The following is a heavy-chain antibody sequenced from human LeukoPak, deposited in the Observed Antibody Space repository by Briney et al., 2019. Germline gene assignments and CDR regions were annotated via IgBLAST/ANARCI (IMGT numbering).Heavy chain of an antibody. D-gene: IGHD2-8*01. CDR1: GGSFSGSNHY. V-gene: IGHV4-39*01. J-gene: IGHJ4*02. CDR3: ARHGVGNFPIDY. CDR2: VYYSGST. Sequence: KPSETLSLICTVSGGSFSGSNHYWGWIRQPPGKGLEWIGSVYYSGSTYHNPSLKSRVTISVDTSKNRFSLKLNSVTAADTAVYYCARHGVGNFPIDYWGQGTLVTVSS.